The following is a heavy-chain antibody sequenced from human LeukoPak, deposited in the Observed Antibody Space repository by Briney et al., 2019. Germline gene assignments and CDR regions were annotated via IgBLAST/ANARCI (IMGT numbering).Heavy chain of an antibody. V-gene: IGHV1-2*02. D-gene: IGHD2-15*01. J-gene: IGHJ4*02. Sequence: ASVKVSCKASGYTFTGYYMHWVRQAPGQGLEWMGWINPNSGGTNYAQKFQGRVTMTTDTSMSTAYMELSRLTSDDTAVYYCAKDTTVVVVAATQDYWGQGTLVTVSS. CDR1: GYTFTGYY. CDR2: INPNSGGT. CDR3: AKDTTVVVVAATQDY.